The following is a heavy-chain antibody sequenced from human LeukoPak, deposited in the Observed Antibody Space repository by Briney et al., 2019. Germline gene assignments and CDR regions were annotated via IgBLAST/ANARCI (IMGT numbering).Heavy chain of an antibody. D-gene: IGHD3-16*02. CDR3: ARRDNSYDYVWGSYRPLNY. V-gene: IGHV1-69*13. CDR2: IIPIFGTA. CDR1: GYTFTSYD. Sequence: SVKVSCKASGYTFTSYDINWVRQATGQGLEWMGEIIPIFGTANYAQKFQGRVTITADESTSTAYMELSSLRSEDTAVYYCARRDNSYDYVWGSYRPLNYWGQGTLVTVSS. J-gene: IGHJ4*02.